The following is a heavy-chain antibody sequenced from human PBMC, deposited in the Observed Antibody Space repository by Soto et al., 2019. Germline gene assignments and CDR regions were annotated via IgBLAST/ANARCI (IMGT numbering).Heavy chain of an antibody. CDR3: AKNQGVELVPLATVDWFDP. V-gene: IGHV3-23*01. J-gene: IGHJ5*02. D-gene: IGHD1-26*01. Sequence: PGGSLRLSCAASGFIFENFGMSWVRQAPGKALEWISSIRGSGFKKYYADSVKGRFTISRDNSKSTVYLELNSLSAEDTAVYHCAKNQGVELVPLATVDWFDPWGQGSVVTVSS. CDR1: GFIFENFG. CDR2: IRGSGFKK.